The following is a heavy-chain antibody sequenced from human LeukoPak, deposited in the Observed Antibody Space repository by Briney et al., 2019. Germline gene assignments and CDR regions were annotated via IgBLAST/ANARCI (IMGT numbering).Heavy chain of an antibody. CDR1: GGSISNYY. Sequence: PSETLSLTCTVSGGSISNYYWSWIRQPPGKALEWIAYMYNSVSNYTPSLKSRVTISVDTSKNQFYMKLSSVTPADTAVYYCARHRARDGYNALAYWGQGTLVTVSS. CDR3: ARHRARDGYNALAY. D-gene: IGHD5-24*01. CDR2: MYNSVS. V-gene: IGHV4-59*08. J-gene: IGHJ4*02.